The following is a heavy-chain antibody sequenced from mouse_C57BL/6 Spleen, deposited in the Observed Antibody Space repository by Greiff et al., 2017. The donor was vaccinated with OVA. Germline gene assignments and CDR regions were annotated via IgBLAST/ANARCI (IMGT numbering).Heavy chain of an antibody. V-gene: IGHV1-61*01. J-gene: IGHJ2*01. CDR3: ARRGSSGYGY. Sequence: VQLQQPGAELVRPGSSVKLSCKASGYTFTSYWMDWVKQRPGQGLEWIGNIYPSDSENHYNQKFKDKATLTVDKSSSTAYMQLSSLTSEDSAVYYCARRGSSGYGYWGQGTTLTVSS. CDR1: GYTFTSYW. D-gene: IGHD3-2*02. CDR2: IYPSDSEN.